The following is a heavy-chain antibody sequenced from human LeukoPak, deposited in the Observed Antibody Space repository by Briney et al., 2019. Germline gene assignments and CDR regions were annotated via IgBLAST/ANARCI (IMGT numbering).Heavy chain of an antibody. V-gene: IGHV3-7*01. Sequence: PGGSLRLSCAASGLSFSSYWMSWVRQAPGKGLEWVANIKQDGSEKYYVDSVKGRFTISRDNTKNSVYLQMNSLRAEDTAVYYCARESFAARWDWGQGTLVTVSS. D-gene: IGHD6-6*01. CDR2: IKQDGSEK. CDR1: GLSFSSYW. J-gene: IGHJ4*02. CDR3: ARESFAARWD.